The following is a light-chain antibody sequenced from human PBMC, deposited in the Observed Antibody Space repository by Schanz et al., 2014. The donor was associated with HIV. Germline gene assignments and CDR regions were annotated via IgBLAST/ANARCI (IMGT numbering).Light chain of an antibody. V-gene: IGLV6-57*04. CDR1: SGSIGSYF. J-gene: IGLJ3*02. CDR3: QSYDLANPGV. CDR2: ENN. Sequence: FMLTQPHSVSESPGKTVTISCTRSSGSIGSYFVQWYQQRPGSAPSIVIYENNQRHSGVPDRFSGSIDSSSNSASLTISGLETEDEADYYCQSYDLANPGVFGGGTKLTVL.